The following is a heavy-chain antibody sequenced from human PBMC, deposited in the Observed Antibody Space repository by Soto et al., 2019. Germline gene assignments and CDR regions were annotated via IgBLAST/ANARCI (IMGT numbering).Heavy chain of an antibody. CDR2: IKQDGSEK. J-gene: IGHJ6*03. CDR3: AGISITGTTSYYYYMDV. Sequence: EVQLVESGGGLVQPGGSLRLSCAASGFTFSSYWMSWVRQAPGKGLEWVANIKQDGSEKYYVDSVKGRFTISRDNAKNSLYLQMNRLRAEDTAVYYCAGISITGTTSYYYYMDVWGKGTTVTVSS. V-gene: IGHV3-7*01. CDR1: GFTFSSYW. D-gene: IGHD1-7*01.